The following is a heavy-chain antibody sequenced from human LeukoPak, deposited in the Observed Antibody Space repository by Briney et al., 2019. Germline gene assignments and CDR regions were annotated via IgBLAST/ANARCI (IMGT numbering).Heavy chain of an antibody. Sequence: SETLSLTCTVSGGSISSSSYYWGWIRQPPGKGLEWIGNIYYSGSTFYNPSLKSRVTISVDTSKNQFSLNLGSVTAADTAVYYCASRVAAAGTGFDPWGQGTLVTVSA. J-gene: IGHJ5*02. CDR1: GGSISSSSYY. CDR2: IYYSGST. CDR3: ASRVAAAGTGFDP. D-gene: IGHD6-13*01. V-gene: IGHV4-39*01.